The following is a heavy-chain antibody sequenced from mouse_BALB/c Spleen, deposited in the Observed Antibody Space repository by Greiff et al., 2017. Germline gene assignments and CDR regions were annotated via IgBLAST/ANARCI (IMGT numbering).Heavy chain of an antibody. CDR3: ARYYGSSYPWAYFDD. Sequence: QVQLKESGPELVKPGASVRISCKASGYTFTSYYIHWVKQRPGQGLEWIGWIYPGNVNTKYNEKFKGKATLTADKSSSTAYMQLSSLTSEDSAVYFCARYYGSSYPWAYFDDWGQGTTLTVSS. CDR2: IYPGNVNT. D-gene: IGHD1-1*01. CDR1: GYTFTSYY. J-gene: IGHJ2*01. V-gene: IGHV1S56*01.